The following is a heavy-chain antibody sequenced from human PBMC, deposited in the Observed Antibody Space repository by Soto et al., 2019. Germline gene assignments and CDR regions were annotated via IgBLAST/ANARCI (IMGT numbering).Heavy chain of an antibody. CDR3: ARVLRGTVAFWLGWFDP. CDR1: GGSISSYY. J-gene: IGHJ5*02. V-gene: IGHV4-59*01. Sequence: SETLSLTCTVSGGSISSYYWSWIRQPPGKGLEWIGYIYYSGSTNYNPSLKSRVTISVDTSKNQFSLKLSSVTAADTAVYYCARVLRGTVAFWLGWFDPWGQGTLVTVSS. D-gene: IGHD1-26*01. CDR2: IYYSGST.